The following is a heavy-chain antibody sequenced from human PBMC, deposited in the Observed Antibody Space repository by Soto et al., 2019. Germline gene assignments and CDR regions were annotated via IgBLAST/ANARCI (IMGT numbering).Heavy chain of an antibody. CDR1: GGSITRYS. Sequence: SETLSLNCTVSGGSITRYSSSWNRQPPGKGLKRIGYIYYSGTPNYNPSLKTRVTISVDTPKNQFSLKLTSVTAADTAVYYCARDLGFCSSTSCFPYFGPWGQGTLVTVSS. J-gene: IGHJ5*02. CDR2: IYYSGTP. D-gene: IGHD2-2*01. V-gene: IGHV4-59*01. CDR3: ARDLGFCSSTSCFPYFGP.